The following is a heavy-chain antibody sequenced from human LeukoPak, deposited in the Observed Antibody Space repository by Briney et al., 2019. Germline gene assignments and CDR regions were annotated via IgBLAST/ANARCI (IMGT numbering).Heavy chain of an antibody. CDR1: GYTFTSYG. CDR2: ISAYNGNT. D-gene: IGHD5-12*01. Sequence: ASVKVSCKASGYTFTSYGISWVRQAPGQGLEWMGWISAYNGNTNYAQKLQGRVTMTTDTSTSTAYMELRSLRSDDTAVYYCARDLGVATILLPLYNWFDPWGQGTLVTVSS. J-gene: IGHJ5*02. V-gene: IGHV1-18*01. CDR3: ARDLGVATILLPLYNWFDP.